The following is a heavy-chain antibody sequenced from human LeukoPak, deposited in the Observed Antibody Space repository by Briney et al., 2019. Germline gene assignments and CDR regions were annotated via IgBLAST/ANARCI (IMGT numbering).Heavy chain of an antibody. CDR1: GFTFSSYW. CDR2: IKQDGSEK. CDR3: ARDSGYGSGSYYSDYYYYYMDV. D-gene: IGHD3-10*01. Sequence: GGSLRLSCAASGFTFSSYWMSWVRQAPGKGLEWMANIKQDGSEKYYVDSVKGRFTISRDNAKNSLYLQMNSLRAEDTAVYYCARDSGYGSGSYYSDYYYYYMDVWGKGTTVTVSS. V-gene: IGHV3-7*01. J-gene: IGHJ6*03.